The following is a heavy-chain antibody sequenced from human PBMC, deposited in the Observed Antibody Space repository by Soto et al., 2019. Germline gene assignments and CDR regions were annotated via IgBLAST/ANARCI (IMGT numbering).Heavy chain of an antibody. CDR3: ARDKITGLFDY. Sequence: SETLPLTCTVSGGSISSYYWSWIRQPPGKGLEWIGYIYYSGSTNYNPSLKSRVTISVDTSKNQFSLKLTSVTAADTAVYYCARDKITGLFDYWGQGTLVTVSS. D-gene: IGHD2-8*02. CDR1: GGSISSYY. V-gene: IGHV4-59*12. J-gene: IGHJ4*02. CDR2: IYYSGST.